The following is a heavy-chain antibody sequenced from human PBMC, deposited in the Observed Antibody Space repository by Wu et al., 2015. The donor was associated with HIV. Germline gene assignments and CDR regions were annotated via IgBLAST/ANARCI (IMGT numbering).Heavy chain of an antibody. CDR2: INPSGGST. CDR3: ASFLLPGDKSYYYYMDV. D-gene: IGHD7-27*01. V-gene: IGHV1-46*01. J-gene: IGHJ6*03. Sequence: QVQLVQSGAEVKKPGASVKVSCKASGYTFTSYYMHWVRQAPGQGLEWMGIINPSGGSTSYAQKFQGRVTMTRDTSTSTVYMELSSLRSDDTAVYYCASFLLPGDKSYYYYMDVWGKGTTVTVSS. CDR1: GYTFTSYY.